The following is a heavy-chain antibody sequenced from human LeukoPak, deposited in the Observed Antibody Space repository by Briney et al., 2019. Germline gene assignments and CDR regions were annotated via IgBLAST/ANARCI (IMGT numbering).Heavy chain of an antibody. CDR1: GFTFSSYE. CDR3: ARMGYGDPNDY. V-gene: IGHV4-34*01. J-gene: IGHJ4*02. Sequence: GSLRLSCAASGFTFSSYEMMWVRQPPGKGLEWIGEIYHSGSTNYNPSLKSRVTISVDTSKNQFSLKLSSVTAADTAVYYCARMGYGDPNDYWGQGTLVTVSS. CDR2: IYHSGST. D-gene: IGHD4-17*01.